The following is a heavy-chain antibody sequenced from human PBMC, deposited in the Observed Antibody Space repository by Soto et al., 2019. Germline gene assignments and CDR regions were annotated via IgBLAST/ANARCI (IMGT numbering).Heavy chain of an antibody. D-gene: IGHD5-12*01. CDR3: ARLEVLATISYYFDF. CDR2: IYYRGKA. Sequence: QLQLQESGPGLVKPSETLSLTCSVSDDSINSDKYYWGWIRQPPGKGLEWIGSIYYRGKAYYNPSLPPRVTISLDKYKSQFSLKLNSVTAADSAVYFCARLEVLATISYYFDFWGPGALVTVSS. J-gene: IGHJ4*02. CDR1: DDSINSDKYY. V-gene: IGHV4-39*01.